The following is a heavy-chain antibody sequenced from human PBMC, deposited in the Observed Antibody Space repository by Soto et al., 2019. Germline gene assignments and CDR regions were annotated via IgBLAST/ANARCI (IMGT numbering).Heavy chain of an antibody. Sequence: QVQLQESGPGLVKPSGTLSLTCAVSGGSISSSNWWSWVRQPPVKGLEWIGEIYHSGSTNYNPSLKSRVTISVDKSKNQFSLNLSSVTAADTAVYYCARVRYYYDSSGYHPYYYYGMDVWGQGTTVTVSS. D-gene: IGHD3-22*01. CDR2: IYHSGST. CDR3: ARVRYYYDSSGYHPYYYYGMDV. CDR1: GGSISSSNW. V-gene: IGHV4-4*02. J-gene: IGHJ6*02.